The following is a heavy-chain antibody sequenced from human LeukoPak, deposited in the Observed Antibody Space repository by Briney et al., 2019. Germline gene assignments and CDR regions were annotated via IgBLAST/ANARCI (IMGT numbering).Heavy chain of an antibody. CDR3: ARQIASAGTAGFDF. D-gene: IGHD6-13*01. CDR2: IYGTGST. J-gene: IGHJ4*02. CDR1: GGSISSYY. Sequence: SETLSLTCTVSGGSISSYYWSWIRQPAGKGLEWIGRIYGTGSTNYNPSLKSRVTMSVDTSKNQCSLRLRSVTAADTVVYYCARQIASAGTAGFDFWGQGALVTVSS. V-gene: IGHV4-4*07.